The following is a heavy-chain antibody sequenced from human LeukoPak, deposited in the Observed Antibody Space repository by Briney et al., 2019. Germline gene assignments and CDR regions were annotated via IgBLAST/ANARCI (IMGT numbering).Heavy chain of an antibody. D-gene: IGHD2-2*01. V-gene: IGHV4-59*12. CDR1: GGSISSCY. J-gene: IGHJ4*02. CDR2: IYYSGST. CDR3: ARDVVAARGSFDY. Sequence: PSETLSLTCTVSGGSISSCYWSWIRQPPGKGLEWIGYIYYSGSTNYNSSFKSRVTISIDTSKNQFSLKLRSVTAADTAVYYCARDVVAARGSFDYWGQGTLVTVSS.